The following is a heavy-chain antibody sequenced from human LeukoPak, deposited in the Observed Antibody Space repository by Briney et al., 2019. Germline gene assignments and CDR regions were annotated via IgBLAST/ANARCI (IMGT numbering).Heavy chain of an antibody. D-gene: IGHD4-17*01. CDR3: ARDRYGGNSAVDY. CDR1: GFTFSDYY. V-gene: IGHV3-11*01. Sequence: GGSLRLSCAASGFTFSDYYMSWIRQAPGKGLEWVSYISSSGSTIYYADSVKGRITISRDNAKNSLYLQMNSLRAEDTAVYYCARDRYGGNSAVDYWGQGTLVTVSS. CDR2: ISSSGSTI. J-gene: IGHJ4*02.